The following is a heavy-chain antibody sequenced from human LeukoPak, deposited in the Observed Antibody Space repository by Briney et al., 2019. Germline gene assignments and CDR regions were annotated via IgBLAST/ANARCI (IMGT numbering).Heavy chain of an antibody. CDR1: GGSISSYY. CDR2: IYYSGST. Sequence: PSETLSLTCTVSGGSISSYYWSWIRQPPGKGLEWIGYIYYSGSTNYNPSLKSRVTISVDTSKNQFSLKLSSVTAADTAVYYCARAGVVVAASYYFDYWGQGTLVTVSS. D-gene: IGHD2-15*01. CDR3: ARAGVVVAASYYFDY. J-gene: IGHJ4*02. V-gene: IGHV4-59*01.